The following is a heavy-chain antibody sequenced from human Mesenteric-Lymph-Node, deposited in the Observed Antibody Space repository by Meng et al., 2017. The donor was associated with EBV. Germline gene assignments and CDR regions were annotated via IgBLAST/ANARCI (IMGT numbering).Heavy chain of an antibody. CDR3: ARVRSSGLDY. CDR2: ISYDGSNK. D-gene: IGHD6-19*01. J-gene: IGHJ4*02. V-gene: IGHV3-30-3*01. CDR1: GFTFSSYA. Sequence: QVQLVESGXGVVQPGRXLRLSCAASGFTFSSYAMHGVRQAPGKGLEWVAVISYDGSNKYYADSVKGRFTISRDNSKNTLYLQMNSLRAEDTAVYYCARVRSSGLDYWGQGTLVTVSS.